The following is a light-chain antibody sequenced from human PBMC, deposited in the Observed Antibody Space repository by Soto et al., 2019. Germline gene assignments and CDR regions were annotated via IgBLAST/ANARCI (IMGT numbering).Light chain of an antibody. CDR1: GGSIATNY. CDR2: EDD. Sequence: NFMLTQPHSVSESPGKTVTISCTGSGGSIATNYVQWHQQRPGSAPTTVIYEDDKRPSGVPDRFSGSIDRSSNSASLIISGLKTEDDDDYYCQSHDSTNVVFGRGTKLTVL. CDR3: QSHDSTNVV. V-gene: IGLV6-57*02. J-gene: IGLJ2*01.